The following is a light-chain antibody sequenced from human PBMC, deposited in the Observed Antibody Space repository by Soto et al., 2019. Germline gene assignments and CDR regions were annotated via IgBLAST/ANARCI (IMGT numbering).Light chain of an antibody. J-gene: IGKJ4*01. CDR2: WAS. CDR3: QQYDTYPLT. Sequence: DIVMTQSPDSLPVSLGERATINCKSSQSVLYSSNNKNYLAWYQQKPGQPPKLLIYWASSRESGVPDRFSGSGSGTDFTLTISSLQAEDVAVYYCQQYDTYPLTFGGGTRVELK. V-gene: IGKV4-1*01. CDR1: QSVLYSSNNKNY.